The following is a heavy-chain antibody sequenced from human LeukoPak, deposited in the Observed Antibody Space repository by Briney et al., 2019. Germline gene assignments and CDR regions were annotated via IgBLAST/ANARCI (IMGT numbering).Heavy chain of an antibody. J-gene: IGHJ6*03. CDR3: ARGPYDFWSGYYCYYYMDV. D-gene: IGHD3-3*01. V-gene: IGHV4-59*12. Sequence: PSETLSLTCTVSGGSISSYYWSWIRQPPGKGLEWIGYIYYSGSTYYNPSLKSRVTISVDTSKNQFSLKLSSVTAADTAVYYCARGPYDFWSGYYCYYYMDVWGKGTTVTVSS. CDR2: IYYSGST. CDR1: GGSISSYY.